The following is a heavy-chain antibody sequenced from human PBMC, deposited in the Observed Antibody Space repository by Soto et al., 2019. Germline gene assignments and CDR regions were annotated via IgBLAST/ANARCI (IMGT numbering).Heavy chain of an antibody. CDR3: ASGLLRDSYYALGV. D-gene: IGHD3-16*01. Sequence: EVQQVQSGGGLVQPGGSLRLSCAASGFTLSSYWRHWVRPAPGKGLVWVSRINSDGSRTNYADSVKGRFTISRDNAKNTLYLRMNGLRAEDSALYFWASGLLRDSYYALGVWGQGNVVTVAS. J-gene: IGHJ4*02. CDR2: INSDGSRT. V-gene: IGHV3-74*01. CDR1: GFTLSSYW.